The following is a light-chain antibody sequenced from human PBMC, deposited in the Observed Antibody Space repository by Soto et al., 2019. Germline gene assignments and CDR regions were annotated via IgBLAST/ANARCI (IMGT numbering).Light chain of an antibody. V-gene: IGLV2-14*01. CDR3: SSYTSSSFPYV. CDR2: DVS. J-gene: IGLJ1*01. Sequence: QSVLTQPASVSGSPGQSITISCTGTSSDVGGYNYVSWYQQHPGKAPKLMIYDVSNRPSGVSNRFSGSKSGNPASLTISGLQAEDEADYYCSSYTSSSFPYVFGTGTKVTVL. CDR1: SSDVGGYNY.